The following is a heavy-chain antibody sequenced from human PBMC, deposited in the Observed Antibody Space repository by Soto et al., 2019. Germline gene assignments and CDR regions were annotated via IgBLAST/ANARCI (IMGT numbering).Heavy chain of an antibody. CDR2: INHSGST. CDR1: GGSFSGYY. CDR3: ARERCSSTSCYYDTFDI. V-gene: IGHV4-34*01. J-gene: IGHJ3*02. D-gene: IGHD2-2*01. Sequence: LETLSLTCAVYGGSFSGYYWSWIRQPPGKGLEWIGEINHSGSTNYNPSLKSRVTISVDTSKNQFSLKLSSVTAADTAVYYCARERCSSTSCYYDTFDIWGQGTMVTVSS.